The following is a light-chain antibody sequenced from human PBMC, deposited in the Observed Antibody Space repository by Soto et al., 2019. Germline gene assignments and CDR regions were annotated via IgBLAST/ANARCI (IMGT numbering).Light chain of an antibody. CDR3: QQYNSYSPWT. V-gene: IGKV1-5*01. Sequence: DIHITHSASTLSGALGDRVAITCRVSQSISSWLAWYQQKPGKAPKLLIYDASSLESGVPSRFSGSGSGTEFTLTISSLQPDDFATYYCQQYNSYSPWTFGQGTKVDIK. J-gene: IGKJ1*01. CDR2: DAS. CDR1: QSISSW.